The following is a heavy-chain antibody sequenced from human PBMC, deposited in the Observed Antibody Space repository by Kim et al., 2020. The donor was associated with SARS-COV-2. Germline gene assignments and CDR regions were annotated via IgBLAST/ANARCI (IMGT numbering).Heavy chain of an antibody. CDR3: ARDLRYSSSSHYYYYYGMDV. Sequence: GGSLRLSCAASGFTFSSYGMHWVRQAPGKGLEWVAVIWYDGSNKYYADSVKGRFTISRDNSKNTLYLQMNSLRAEDTAVYYCARDLRYSSSSHYYYYYGMDVWGQGTTVTVSS. V-gene: IGHV3-33*01. CDR2: IWYDGSNK. D-gene: IGHD6-6*01. CDR1: GFTFSSYG. J-gene: IGHJ6*02.